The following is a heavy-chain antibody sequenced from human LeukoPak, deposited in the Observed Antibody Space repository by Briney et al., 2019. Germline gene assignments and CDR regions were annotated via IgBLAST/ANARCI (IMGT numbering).Heavy chain of an antibody. D-gene: IGHD6-13*01. V-gene: IGHV3-23*01. CDR2: ITGSGSNT. CDR1: GFIFTSYS. CDR3: AKAASSSWPSYYYGMDV. Sequence: PGGSLRLSCAASGFIFTSYSMNWVRQAPGKGLEWVSVITGSGSNTYYADSVKGRFTISKDNSKNTVYLQMNSLRVDDTAVYFCAKAASSSWPSYYYGMDVWGQGTAVTVSS. J-gene: IGHJ6*02.